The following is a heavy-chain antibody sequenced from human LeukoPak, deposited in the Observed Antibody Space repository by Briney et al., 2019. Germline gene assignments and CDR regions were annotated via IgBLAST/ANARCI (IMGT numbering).Heavy chain of an antibody. Sequence: GGSLRLSCAASGFTFSSYWMSWVRQAPGKGLEWVANIKQDGSEKYYVDSVKGRFTISRDNAKNSLYLQMNSLRAEDTAVYYCARDRHYDFWSGYYPTGWYDPWGQGTLVTVSS. D-gene: IGHD3-3*01. CDR2: IKQDGSEK. CDR3: ARDRHYDFWSGYYPTGWYDP. V-gene: IGHV3-7*01. CDR1: GFTFSSYW. J-gene: IGHJ5*02.